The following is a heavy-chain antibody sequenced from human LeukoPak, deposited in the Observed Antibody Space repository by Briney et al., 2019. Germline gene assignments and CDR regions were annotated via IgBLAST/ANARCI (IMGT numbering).Heavy chain of an antibody. CDR1: GFTFSSYG. J-gene: IGHJ6*02. Sequence: PGGSLRLSCAASGFTFSSYGMHWVRQAPGKGLEWVAVISYDGSNKYYADSVKGRFTISRDNSKNTLYLQMNSLRAEDTAVYYCAKAAINYYYGMDVWGQGTTVTVSS. CDR3: AKAAINYYYGMDV. V-gene: IGHV3-30*18. D-gene: IGHD2-2*01. CDR2: ISYDGSNK.